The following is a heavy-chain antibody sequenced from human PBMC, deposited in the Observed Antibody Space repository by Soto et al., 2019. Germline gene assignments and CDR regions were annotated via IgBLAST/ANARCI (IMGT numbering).Heavy chain of an antibody. CDR1: GDTFSFYT. J-gene: IGHJ4*02. CDR2: INPIVSMS. D-gene: IGHD3-10*01. Sequence: QVQLVQSGTEVKKPGSSVKVSCKASGDTFSFYTINWVRQAPGLGLEWVGRINPIVSMSNYAQKFQGRVSMTADKSTSPAYMELSSLRSDDTAMYFCAASYGSGYRAFDYWGQGALVTVSS. CDR3: AASYGSGYRAFDY. V-gene: IGHV1-69*02.